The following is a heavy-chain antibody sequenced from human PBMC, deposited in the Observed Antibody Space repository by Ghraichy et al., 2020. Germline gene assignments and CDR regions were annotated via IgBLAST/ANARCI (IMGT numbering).Heavy chain of an antibody. CDR3: ARVVDYYDSSGYPDY. J-gene: IGHJ4*02. CDR1: GGSISSSSYY. D-gene: IGHD3-22*01. V-gene: IGHV4-39*07. CDR2: IYYSGST. Sequence: TLSLTCTVSGGSISSSSYYWGWIRQPPGKGLEWIGSIYYSGSTYYNPSLKSRVTISVDTSKNQFSLKLSSVTAADTAVYYCARVVDYYDSSGYPDYWGQGTLVTVSS.